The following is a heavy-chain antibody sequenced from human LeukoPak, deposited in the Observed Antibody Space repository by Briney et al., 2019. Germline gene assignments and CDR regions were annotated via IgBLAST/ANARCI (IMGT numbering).Heavy chain of an antibody. D-gene: IGHD6-13*01. CDR2: FDPEDGET. CDR1: GYTLTELS. J-gene: IGHJ4*02. V-gene: IGHV1-24*01. CDR3: ATAYGSSQQQLPGGYFDY. Sequence: ASVKVSCKVSGYTLTELSMHWVRQAPGKGLEWMGGFDPEDGETIYAQKFQGRVTMTEDTSTDTAYMELSSLRSEDTAVYYCATAYGSSQQQLPGGYFDYWGQGTLVTVSS.